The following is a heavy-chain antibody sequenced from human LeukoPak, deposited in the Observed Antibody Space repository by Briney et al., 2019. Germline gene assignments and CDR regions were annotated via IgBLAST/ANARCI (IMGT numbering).Heavy chain of an antibody. CDR2: MNPNSGNT. V-gene: IGHV1-8*01. CDR1: GYTFTSYD. CDR3: ARRGFGLPCDY. D-gene: IGHD3/OR15-3a*01. J-gene: IGHJ4*02. Sequence: ASVRVSCKASGYTFTSYDINWVRQATGQGLGWMGWMNPNSGNTGYAQKFQGRVTMTRNTSISTVYMELSSLRSEDTAVYYCARRGFGLPCDYWGQGTLVTVSS.